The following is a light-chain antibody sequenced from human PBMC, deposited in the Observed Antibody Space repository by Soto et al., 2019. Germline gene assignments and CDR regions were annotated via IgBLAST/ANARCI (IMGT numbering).Light chain of an antibody. Sequence: DIQMTQSPSSLSASVGDRVTITCQASQDIKNYLNWYQQKPGKAPNLLIFDASNLKTGVPSRFSGGGSGTHFTFTISSLQPEDVATYYCQQYDHLPPLSFGGGTKLEIK. CDR1: QDIKNY. CDR2: DAS. J-gene: IGKJ4*01. CDR3: QQYDHLPPLS. V-gene: IGKV1-33*01.